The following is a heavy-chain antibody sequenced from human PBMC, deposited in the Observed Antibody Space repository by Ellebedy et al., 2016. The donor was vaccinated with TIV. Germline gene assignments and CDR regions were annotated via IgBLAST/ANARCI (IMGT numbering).Heavy chain of an antibody. Sequence: SETLSLTCTVSGGSIDSSSNYWGWIRQPPGKGLEWIGSIYYSGSTYYNPSLKSRVTISVDTSKNQFSLRLTSVTAADTAVYYCARWFGELLYVRWFDPWGQGTLVTVSS. J-gene: IGHJ5*02. CDR1: GGSIDSSSNY. CDR2: IYYSGST. CDR3: ARWFGELLYVRWFDP. V-gene: IGHV4-39*01. D-gene: IGHD3-10*01.